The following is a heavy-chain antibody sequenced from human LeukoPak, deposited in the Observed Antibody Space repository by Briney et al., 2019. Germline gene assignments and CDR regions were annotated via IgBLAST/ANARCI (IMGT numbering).Heavy chain of an antibody. Sequence: GASVKVSCKASGYTFTSYDINWVRQATGQGLEWMGWMNPNSGNTGYAQKFQGRVTITRNTSISTAYMELSSLRSEDTAVYYCARAPRKGYCSSTSCSQNPGYYYYYMDVWGKGTTVTVSS. D-gene: IGHD2-2*01. V-gene: IGHV1-8*03. J-gene: IGHJ6*03. CDR2: MNPNSGNT. CDR3: ARAPRKGYCSSTSCSQNPGYYYYYMDV. CDR1: GYTFTSYD.